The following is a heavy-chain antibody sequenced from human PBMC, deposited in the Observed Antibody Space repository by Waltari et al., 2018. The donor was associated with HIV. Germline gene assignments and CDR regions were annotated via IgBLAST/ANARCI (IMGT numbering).Heavy chain of an antibody. D-gene: IGHD3-22*01. J-gene: IGHJ4*02. CDR1: GFTFTNNA. V-gene: IGHV3-23*04. CDR2: ISGSGGST. Sequence: EVQLVESGGGLVQPGGSLRLSCAASGFTFTNNAMNWVRQAPGKGLEWVSAISGSGGSTYYADSVKGRFTISRDNSKNTLNLQMNSLRAEDTAVYYCAKDDSTGSSGYYPFHYWGQGTLITVSS. CDR3: AKDDSTGSSGYYPFHY.